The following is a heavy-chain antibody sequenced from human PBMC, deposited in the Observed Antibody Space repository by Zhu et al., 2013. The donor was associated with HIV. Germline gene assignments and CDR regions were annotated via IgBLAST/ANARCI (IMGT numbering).Heavy chain of an antibody. CDR2: IIPIFGTT. CDR3: ARGEGSDNTGYWVY. J-gene: IGHJ4*02. CDR1: GYTFTSYD. Sequence: QVQLVQSGAEVKKPGASVKVSCKASGYTFTSYDINWVRQATGQGLEWMGGIIPIFGTTNYAQKFQGRVTITADKSTTTAYMDLSSLRSEDTAVYYCARGEGSDNTGYWVYWGQGTLVTVSS. D-gene: IGHD3-22*01. V-gene: IGHV1-69*13.